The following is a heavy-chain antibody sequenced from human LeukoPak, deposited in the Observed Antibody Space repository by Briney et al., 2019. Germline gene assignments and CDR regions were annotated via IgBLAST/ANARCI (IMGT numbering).Heavy chain of an antibody. CDR1: GFTFDDYG. Sequence: GGSLRLSCAASGFTFDDYGMSWVRQAPGKGLEWVSGISWNSGSIGYADSVKGRFTISRDNAKNSLYLQMNSLRAEDTALYYCAKDMGQWLAEGWFDPWGQGTLVTVSS. CDR3: AKDMGQWLAEGWFDP. V-gene: IGHV3-9*01. J-gene: IGHJ5*02. CDR2: ISWNSGSI. D-gene: IGHD6-19*01.